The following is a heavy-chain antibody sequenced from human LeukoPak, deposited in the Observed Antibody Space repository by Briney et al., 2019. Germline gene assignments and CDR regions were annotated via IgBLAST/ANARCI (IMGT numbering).Heavy chain of an antibody. CDR3: AKPYYGSGSSPSDAFDI. J-gene: IGHJ3*02. CDR2: IMVRGGST. Sequence: GGSLRLSCAASGITFRSYCMSWVRLAPGKGLGWGASIMVRGGSTYYGGPVKGRFTMSRDNSNSQLYLQMNSLTVEDTALYYCAKPYYGSGSSPSDAFDIWVQGTLATVSS. V-gene: IGHV3-23*01. CDR1: GITFRSYC. D-gene: IGHD3-10*01.